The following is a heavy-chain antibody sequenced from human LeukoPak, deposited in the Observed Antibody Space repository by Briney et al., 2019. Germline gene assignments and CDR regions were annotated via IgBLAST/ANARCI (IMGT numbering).Heavy chain of an antibody. CDR2: ISGSGGST. CDR3: AKEVVVAVAAHYIDY. CDR1: GFTFSSYA. Sequence: GGSLRLSCTASGFTFSSYAMSWVRQAPGKGLEWVSVISGSGGSTWYADSVKGRFTISRDNSKNTLYLQMNSLRPEDTAVYYCAKEVVVAVAAHYIDYWGQGTLVTVSS. V-gene: IGHV3-23*01. D-gene: IGHD2-15*01. J-gene: IGHJ4*02.